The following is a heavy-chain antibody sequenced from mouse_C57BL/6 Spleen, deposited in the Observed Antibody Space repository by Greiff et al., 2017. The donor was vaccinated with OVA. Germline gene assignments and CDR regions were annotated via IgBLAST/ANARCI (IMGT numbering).Heavy chain of an antibody. CDR2: IYPGGGYT. V-gene: IGHV1-63*01. J-gene: IGHJ1*03. D-gene: IGHD1-1*01. CDR3: ARSGFTTVVAPYWYFDV. CDR1: GYTFTNYW. Sequence: QVQLQQSGAELVRPGTSVKMSCKASGYTFTNYWIGWAKQRPGHGLEWIGDIYPGGGYTNYNEKFKGKATLTADKSSSTAYMQFSSLTSEDSAIYYCARSGFTTVVAPYWYFDVWGTGTTVTVSS.